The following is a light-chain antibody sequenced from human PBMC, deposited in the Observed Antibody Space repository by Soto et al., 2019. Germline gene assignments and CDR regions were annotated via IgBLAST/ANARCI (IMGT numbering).Light chain of an antibody. Sequence: EIVMTQSPATLSVSPGERATLSRRASQSVSSNLAWYQQKPGQAPRLLMFRTSSRATGFPARFSGSGSGTDFTLTISRLEPEDFAVYFCQQYARSPLAFGGGTKVDIK. CDR1: QSVSSN. V-gene: IGKV3-20*01. CDR2: RTS. J-gene: IGKJ4*01. CDR3: QQYARSPLA.